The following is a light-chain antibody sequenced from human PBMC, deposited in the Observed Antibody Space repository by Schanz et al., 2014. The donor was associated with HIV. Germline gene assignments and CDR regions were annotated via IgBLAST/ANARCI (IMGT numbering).Light chain of an antibody. V-gene: IGLV2-8*01. J-gene: IGLJ3*02. CDR2: DVT. CDR1: TSDIGNHDF. Sequence: QSALTQPPSASGSPGQSVTISCTGTTSDIGNHDFVSWYQQHPGKAPKLMIYDVTKRPSGVPARFSGSKSGTSASLAISGLRSEDEADYYCAAWDDSLSGWVFGGVTQLTVL. CDR3: AAWDDSLSGWV.